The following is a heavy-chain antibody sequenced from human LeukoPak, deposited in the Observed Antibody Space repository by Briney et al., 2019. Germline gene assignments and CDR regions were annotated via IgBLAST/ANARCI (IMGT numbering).Heavy chain of an antibody. CDR3: AKGSYYDSSGSFYFDY. CDR2: ISGSGDNT. D-gene: IGHD3-22*01. J-gene: IGHJ4*02. V-gene: IGHV3-23*01. CDR1: GFTFSSYW. Sequence: GGSLRLSCAASGFTFSSYWMSWVRQAPGKGLEWVSGISGSGDNTYHADSVKGRFTISRDNSKNALYVQVNSLGTEDTAAYYCAKGSYYDSSGSFYFDYWGQGTLVTVSS.